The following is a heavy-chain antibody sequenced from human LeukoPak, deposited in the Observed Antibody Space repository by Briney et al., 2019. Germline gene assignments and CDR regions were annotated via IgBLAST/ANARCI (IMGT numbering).Heavy chain of an antibody. V-gene: IGHV3-23*01. J-gene: IGHJ4*02. Sequence: GGSLRLSCAASGFTFSTYTMYWVRHPPGKGLEWVSIIGSSGGGIHYADSVKGRFTISRDNSKNALYLQMNSLRVEDTAVYYCVSEYSGSFHWGQGTLVTVSS. D-gene: IGHD1-26*01. CDR2: IGSSGGGI. CDR1: GFTFSTYT. CDR3: VSEYSGSFH.